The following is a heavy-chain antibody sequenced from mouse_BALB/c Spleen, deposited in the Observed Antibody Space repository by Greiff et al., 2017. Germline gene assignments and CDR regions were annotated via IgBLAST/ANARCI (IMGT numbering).Heavy chain of an antibody. V-gene: IGHV1S22*01. CDR3: TRSRALYDYGYFDG. Sequence: LQQPGSELVRPGASVKLSCKASGYTFTSYWMHWVKQRHGQGLEWIGNIYPGSGSTNYDEKFKSKGTLTVDTSSSTAYMHLSSLTSEDSAVYYCTRSRALYDYGYFDGWGAGTTVTVSS. D-gene: IGHD2-3*01. J-gene: IGHJ1*01. CDR1: GYTFTSYW. CDR2: IYPGSGST.